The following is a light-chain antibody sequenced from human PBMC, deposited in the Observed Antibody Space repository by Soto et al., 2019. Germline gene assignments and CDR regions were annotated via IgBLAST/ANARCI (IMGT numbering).Light chain of an antibody. Sequence: EIVLTQSPATLSLSLGERATLSCRASQSVGDYLAWYQQQPGQPPRLLISDASNRAAGIPARFSGSGSGTDFTLTISSLEPEDFEVYYCHQRGNLYTCGQGPKLEIK. CDR3: HQRGNLYT. V-gene: IGKV3-11*01. J-gene: IGKJ2*01. CDR1: QSVGDY. CDR2: DAS.